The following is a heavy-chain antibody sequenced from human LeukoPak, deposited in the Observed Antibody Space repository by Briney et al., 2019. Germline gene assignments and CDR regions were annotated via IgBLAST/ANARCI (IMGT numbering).Heavy chain of an antibody. CDR1: GGTFSSYA. CDR2: IIPIFGTA. V-gene: IGHV1-69*13. Sequence: SVKVSCKASGGTFSSYAISWVRQASGQGLEWMGGIIPIFGTANYAQKFQGRVTITADESTSTAYMELSSLRSEDTAVYYCASQPQRRWYYYGMDVWGKGTTVTVPS. D-gene: IGHD6-25*01. CDR3: ASQPQRRWYYYGMDV. J-gene: IGHJ6*04.